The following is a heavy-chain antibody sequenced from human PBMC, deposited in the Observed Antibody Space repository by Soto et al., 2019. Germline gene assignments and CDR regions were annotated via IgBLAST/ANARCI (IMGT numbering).Heavy chain of an antibody. CDR2: IYYTGST. Sequence: SETLSLTCTVSVSSISPFYWIWIRQPPGKGLEWIGYIYYTGSTNYNPSLKSRVTLSLGTSRNQLSLKLSSVTAADTAVYYCTRVGGYYGDYPNFDYWGPGTLVTVSS. V-gene: IGHV4-59*01. CDR1: VSSISPFY. J-gene: IGHJ4*02. D-gene: IGHD4-17*01. CDR3: TRVGGYYGDYPNFDY.